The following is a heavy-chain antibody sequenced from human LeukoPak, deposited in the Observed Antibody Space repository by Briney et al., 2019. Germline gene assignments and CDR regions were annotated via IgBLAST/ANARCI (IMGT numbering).Heavy chain of an antibody. Sequence: GGPLRLSCAASGFTFSSYAMHWVRQAPGKGLEWVAVISYDGSNKYYADSVKGRFTISRDNSKNTLYLQMNSLRAEDTAVYYCARVIHDFYDSSGYCDYWGQGTLVTVSS. D-gene: IGHD3-22*01. V-gene: IGHV3-30-3*01. J-gene: IGHJ4*02. CDR3: ARVIHDFYDSSGYCDY. CDR1: GFTFSSYA. CDR2: ISYDGSNK.